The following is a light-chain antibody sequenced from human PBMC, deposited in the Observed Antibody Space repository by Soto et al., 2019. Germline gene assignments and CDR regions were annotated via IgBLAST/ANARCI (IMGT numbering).Light chain of an antibody. V-gene: IGKV1-5*03. CDR2: KAS. J-gene: IGKJ1*01. CDR1: QAIYSY. CDR3: QHYNSYSEA. Sequence: DIQLTQSPFFLSASVGDRVTISCRASQAIYSYLAWYQQKPGKAPKLLIYKASTLKSGVPSRFSGSGSGTEFTLTISSLQPDDFATYYCQHYNSYSEAFGQGTKVELK.